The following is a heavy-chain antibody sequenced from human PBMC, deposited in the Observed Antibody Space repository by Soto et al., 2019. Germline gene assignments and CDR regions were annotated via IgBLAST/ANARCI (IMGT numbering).Heavy chain of an antibody. CDR3: ARHRRDFDY. CDR1: GGSISSGDYY. V-gene: IGHV4-30-4*01. CDR2: IYYSGST. Sequence: TSETLSLTCTVSGGSISSGDYYWSWIRQPPGKGLEWIGYIYYSGSTNYNPSLKSRVTISVDTSKNQFSLKLSSVTAADTAVYYCARHRRDFDYWGQGTLVTVSS. J-gene: IGHJ4*02.